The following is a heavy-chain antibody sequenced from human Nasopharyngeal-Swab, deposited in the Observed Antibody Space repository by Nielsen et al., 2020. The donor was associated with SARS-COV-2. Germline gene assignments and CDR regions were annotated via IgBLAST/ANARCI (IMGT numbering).Heavy chain of an antibody. CDR3: ARGGIAAAGYYYYGMDV. CDR1: GGSVSSGNHY. D-gene: IGHD6-13*01. Sequence: SETLSLTCSVSGGSVSSGNHYWNWIRQPPGKGLEWIGYIYYSGSTNYNPSLKSRVSMSVDTSKNQFSLKLSSVTAADTAVYYCARGGIAAAGYYYYGMDVWGQGTTVTVSS. V-gene: IGHV4-61*01. CDR2: IYYSGST. J-gene: IGHJ6*02.